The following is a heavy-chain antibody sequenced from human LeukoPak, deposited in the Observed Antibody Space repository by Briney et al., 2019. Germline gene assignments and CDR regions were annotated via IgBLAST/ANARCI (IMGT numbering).Heavy chain of an antibody. CDR2: IYHSGST. Sequence: SETLSLTCTVSGYFISSGYYWGWIRQPPGKGLEWIGSIYHSGSTYYNPSLKSRVTISEDTSKNQFSLKLSSVTAADTAVYFCASGFMGYDRSGYYDDAFDIWGQGTMVTVSS. J-gene: IGHJ3*02. V-gene: IGHV4-38-2*02. CDR3: ASGFMGYDRSGYYDDAFDI. D-gene: IGHD3-22*01. CDR1: GYFISSGYY.